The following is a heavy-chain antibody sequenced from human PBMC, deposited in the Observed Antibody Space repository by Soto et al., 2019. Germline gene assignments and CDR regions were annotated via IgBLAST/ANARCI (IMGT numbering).Heavy chain of an antibody. Sequence: GGSLRLSCAASGFTFSSYAMHWVRQAPGKGLEWVAVISYDGSNKYYADSVKGRFTISRDNSKNTLYLQMNSLRAEDTAVYYCARDHRGLGGIVGALDYWGQGTLVTVSS. CDR1: GFTFSSYA. D-gene: IGHD1-26*01. J-gene: IGHJ4*02. CDR3: ARDHRGLGGIVGALDY. CDR2: ISYDGSNK. V-gene: IGHV3-30-3*01.